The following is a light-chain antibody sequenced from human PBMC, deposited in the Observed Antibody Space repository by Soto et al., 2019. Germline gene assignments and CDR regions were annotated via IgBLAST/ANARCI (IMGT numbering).Light chain of an antibody. CDR3: QSYDATNQV. CDR2: EDN. V-gene: IGLV6-57*01. CDR1: SGSIASNY. Sequence: NFMLTQPHSVSDSPGKTVIISCTRSSGSIASNYVQWYQQRPGSSPTTVIYEDNQRPSGVPDRFSGSIDSSSNSASLTISGLETDDEADYFCQSYDATNQVFGGWTKLTVL. J-gene: IGLJ3*02.